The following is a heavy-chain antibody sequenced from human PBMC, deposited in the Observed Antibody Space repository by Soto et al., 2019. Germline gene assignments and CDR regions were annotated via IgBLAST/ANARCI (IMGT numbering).Heavy chain of an antibody. V-gene: IGHV3-33*01. CDR3: ASPDCSSTSCYADVPYYYGMDV. CDR2: IWYDGSNK. CDR1: GFTFSSYG. Sequence: QVQLVESGGGVVQPGRSLRLSCAASGFTFSSYGMHWVRQAPGKRLEWVAVIWYDGSNKYYADSVKGRFTISRDNSKNTLYLQMNSLRAEDTAVYYCASPDCSSTSCYADVPYYYGMDVWGQGTTVTVSS. D-gene: IGHD2-2*01. J-gene: IGHJ6*02.